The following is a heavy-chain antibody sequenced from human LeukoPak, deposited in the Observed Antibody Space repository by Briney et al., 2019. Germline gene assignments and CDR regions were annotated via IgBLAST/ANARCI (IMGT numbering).Heavy chain of an antibody. V-gene: IGHV3-9*01. Sequence: GGSLRLSCAASGFTFDDYAMHWVRQAPGKGLEWVSGISWNSGSIGYADSVKGRFTISRDNAKNSLYLEMNSLRAEDTALYYCAKDIRDHILTGYPDYWGQGTLVTVSS. J-gene: IGHJ4*02. D-gene: IGHD3-9*01. CDR3: AKDIRDHILTGYPDY. CDR1: GFTFDDYA. CDR2: ISWNSGSI.